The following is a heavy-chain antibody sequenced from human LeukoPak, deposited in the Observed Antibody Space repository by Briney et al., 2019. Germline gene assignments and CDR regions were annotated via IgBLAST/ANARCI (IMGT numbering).Heavy chain of an antibody. V-gene: IGHV3-48*03. CDR1: GFTFSSYE. D-gene: IGHD6-19*01. CDR3: ARDSSGWYTYYFDY. CDR2: ISSSGSTI. J-gene: IGHJ4*02. Sequence: GGSLRLSCAASGFTFSSYEMNWVRQAPGKGLEWVSYISSSGSTIYYADSVKGRFTISRDNAKNSLYLQMNSPRAEDTAVYYCARDSSGWYTYYFDYWGQGTLVTVSS.